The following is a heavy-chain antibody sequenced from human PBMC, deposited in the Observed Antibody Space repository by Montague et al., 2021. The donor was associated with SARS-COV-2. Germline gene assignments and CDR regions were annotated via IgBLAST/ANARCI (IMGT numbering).Heavy chain of an antibody. J-gene: IGHJ6*02. CDR1: GGSISSCDYY. V-gene: IGHV4-31*03. CDR3: ARGGSYSSGWYGVDYYYGMDV. Sequence: TLSLTCTVSGGSISSCDYYWIWIRQHPGKGLEWLGYIYYSGSTXSNPSLKSRVTISVDTSKNQFSLKLSSVTAADTAVYYCARGGSYSSGWYGVDYYYGMDVWGQGTTVTVSS. CDR2: IYYSGST. D-gene: IGHD6-19*01.